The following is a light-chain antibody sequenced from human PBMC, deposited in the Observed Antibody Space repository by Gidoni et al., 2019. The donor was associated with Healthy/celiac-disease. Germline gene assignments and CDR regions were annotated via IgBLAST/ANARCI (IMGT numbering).Light chain of an antibody. Sequence: EIVLPQSPGTLSLSPGERATLSCRASQSVSSSYLAWYQQKPGQAPRLLIHGASSRATGLPDRFSGSGSGTDFTLTISRLEPEDFAVYYCQQYGSSPLTFGPGTKVDIK. V-gene: IGKV3-20*01. CDR3: QQYGSSPLT. J-gene: IGKJ3*01. CDR2: GAS. CDR1: QSVSSSY.